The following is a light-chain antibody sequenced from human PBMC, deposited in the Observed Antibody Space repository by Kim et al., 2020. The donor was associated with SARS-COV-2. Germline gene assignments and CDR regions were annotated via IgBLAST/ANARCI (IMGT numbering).Light chain of an antibody. CDR3: QQSYNSPPYS. J-gene: IGKJ2*03. CDR2: AAS. CDR1: QSIGTS. Sequence: ASVGDRVTITCRASQSIGTSLNWYQQRPGKVPNLLIFAASTLQSGVPSRFSGSGSGTDFALTIKSLQPEDFGTYYCQQSYNSPPYSFGQGTKLEI. V-gene: IGKV1-39*01.